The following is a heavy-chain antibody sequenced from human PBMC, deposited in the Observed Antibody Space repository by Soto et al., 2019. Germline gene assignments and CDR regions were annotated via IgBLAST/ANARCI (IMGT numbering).Heavy chain of an antibody. CDR1: GDSVSSNSAA. J-gene: IGHJ6*02. CDR3: ARESPLLPTIYYYYGMDV. Sequence: QVQLQQSGPGLVKPSQTLSLTCAISGDSVSSNSAAWNWIRQSPSRGLEWLGRTYYKSKWYNDYAVSVKSRITINPDTSKNQFSLQLNSVTPEDTAVYYCARESPLLPTIYYYYGMDVWGQGTTVTVSS. V-gene: IGHV6-1*01. CDR2: TYYKSKWYN. D-gene: IGHD3-3*01.